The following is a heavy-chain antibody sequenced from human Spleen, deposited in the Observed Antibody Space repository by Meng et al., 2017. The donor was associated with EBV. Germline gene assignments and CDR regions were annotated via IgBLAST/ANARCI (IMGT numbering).Heavy chain of an antibody. J-gene: IGHJ4*02. V-gene: IGHV3-74*01. CDR3: TSEGATTADY. D-gene: IGHD1-26*01. CDR1: GFTFRSHW. CDR2: INHDGSST. Sequence: EVHLVESGGGLVQPGGSLRLSCDASGFTFRSHWMHWVRQDPGKGLVWVSRINHDGSSTAYADSVKGRFTISRDNTKNTLYLQMSGLRAEDTALYYCTSEGATTADYWGQGTLVTVSS.